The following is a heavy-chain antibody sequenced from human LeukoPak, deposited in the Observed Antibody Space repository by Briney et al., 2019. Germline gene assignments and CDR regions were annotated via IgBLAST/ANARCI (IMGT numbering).Heavy chain of an antibody. CDR1: GYTFTSYG. CDR2: ISAYNGNT. V-gene: IGHV1-18*01. J-gene: IGHJ4*02. Sequence: GASVKVSCKASGYTFTSYGISWVRQAPGQGLEWMGWISAYNGNTNYAQKLQGRVTMTTDTSTSTAYMELRSLRSDDTAVYYCARDEYDYVWGRYRLIDYWGQRTLVTVSS. CDR3: ARDEYDYVWGRYRLIDY. D-gene: IGHD3-16*02.